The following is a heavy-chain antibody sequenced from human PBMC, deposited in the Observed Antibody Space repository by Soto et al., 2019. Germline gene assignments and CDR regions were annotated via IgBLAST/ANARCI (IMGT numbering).Heavy chain of an antibody. D-gene: IGHD2-15*01. J-gene: IGHJ2*01. CDR2: ISYDGSNK. CDR1: GFTFSSYA. Sequence: QVQLVESGGGVVQPGRSLRLSCAASGFTFSSYAMHWVRRAPGKGLEWVAVISYDGSNKYYADSVKGRFTISRDNSKNTLYLQMNSLRAEDTAVYYCARDGGDIVVVVAATQNLGGGGYFDLWGRGTLVTVSS. CDR3: ARDGGDIVVVVAATQNLGGGGYFDL. V-gene: IGHV3-30-3*01.